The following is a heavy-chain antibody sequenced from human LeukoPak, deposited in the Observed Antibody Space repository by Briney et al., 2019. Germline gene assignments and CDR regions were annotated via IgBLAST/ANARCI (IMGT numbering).Heavy chain of an antibody. Sequence: SQTLSLTCTVSGVSISSGDYYWSWIRQPPGKGLEWIGYIYYSGSTYYNPSLKSRVTISVDRSKNQFSLKLSSVTAADTAVYYCASRYGGSYPTDYWGQGTLVTVSS. CDR2: IYYSGST. CDR1: GVSISSGDYY. CDR3: ASRYGGSYPTDY. J-gene: IGHJ4*02. V-gene: IGHV4-30-4*01. D-gene: IGHD1-26*01.